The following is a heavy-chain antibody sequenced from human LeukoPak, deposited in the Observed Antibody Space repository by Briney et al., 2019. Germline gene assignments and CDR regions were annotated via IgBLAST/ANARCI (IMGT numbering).Heavy chain of an antibody. D-gene: IGHD2-2*01. V-gene: IGHV1-18*01. J-gene: IGHJ5*02. CDR1: GYTFTSYG. CDR3: ARVIVFESSSGNEKPLAVDP. CDR2: ISAYNGNT. Sequence: GASVTVSCKASGYTFTSYGISWVRQAPGQGLEWMGWISAYNGNTNYAQKLQGRVTMTTDTSTSTAYMELRSLRSDDTAVYYCARVIVFESSSGNEKPLAVDPWGQGTLVTVSS.